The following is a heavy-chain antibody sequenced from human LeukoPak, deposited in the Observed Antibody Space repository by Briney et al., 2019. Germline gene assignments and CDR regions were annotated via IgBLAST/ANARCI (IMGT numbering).Heavy chain of an antibody. CDR2: IYNSGGT. V-gene: IGHV4-59*02. CDR3: ARGAIFQDY. CDR1: GGSVSYYY. Sequence: SETLSLTCTVSGGSVSYYYWSWIRQPPGKGLEWIGYIYNSGGTNYNPSLKSRVTISIDTSKNQFSLKLNSVTAADTAVYYCARGAIFQDYWGQGTLVTVSS. J-gene: IGHJ4*02. D-gene: IGHD3-9*01.